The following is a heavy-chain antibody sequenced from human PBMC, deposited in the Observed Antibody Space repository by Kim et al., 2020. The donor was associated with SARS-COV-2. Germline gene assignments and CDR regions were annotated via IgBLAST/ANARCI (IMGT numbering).Heavy chain of an antibody. V-gene: IGHV1-18*01. J-gene: IGHJ3*02. Sequence: YAQKLQGRVPMTTDTSTSTAYMELRSLRSDDTAVYYCARSGSGSTDAFDIWGQGTMVTVSS. CDR3: ARSGSGSTDAFDI. D-gene: IGHD3-10*01.